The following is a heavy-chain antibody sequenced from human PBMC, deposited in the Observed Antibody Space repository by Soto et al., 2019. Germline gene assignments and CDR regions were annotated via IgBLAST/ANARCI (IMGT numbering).Heavy chain of an antibody. CDR3: ARAAIHGGSWYFWFDP. D-gene: IGHD6-13*01. CDR1: GGTFSRHA. Sequence: QVQLVQSGSEVKMPGSSVKVSCKTSGGTFSRHAINWVRQAPGQGLEWMGGIIPMFGTTNYAQKFKGRVTISADESTSTAYMDLSSLRSEDAAVYYCARAAIHGGSWYFWFDPWGQGTLVTVSS. V-gene: IGHV1-69*01. CDR2: IIPMFGTT. J-gene: IGHJ5*02.